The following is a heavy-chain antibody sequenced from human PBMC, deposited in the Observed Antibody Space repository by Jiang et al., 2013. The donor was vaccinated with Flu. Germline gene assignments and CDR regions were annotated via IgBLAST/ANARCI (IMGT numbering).Heavy chain of an antibody. CDR1: GFTFSSYG. CDR2: ISYDGSNK. D-gene: IGHD2-15*01. Sequence: RLSCAASGFTFSSYGMHWVRQAPGKGLEWVALISYDGSNKYYADSVKGRFTISRDTSKNTLYLQMNSLRAEDTAVYFCARYCSGGSCSTRDAFDIWGQGTMVTVSS. J-gene: IGHJ3*02. V-gene: IGHV3-33*05. CDR3: ARYCSGGSCSTRDAFDI.